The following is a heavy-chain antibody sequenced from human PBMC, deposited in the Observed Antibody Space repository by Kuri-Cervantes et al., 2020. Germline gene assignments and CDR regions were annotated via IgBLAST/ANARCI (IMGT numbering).Heavy chain of an antibody. CDR3: IKDGEAGTTRGLFDS. CDR2: TNWDGTRS. Sequence: GESLKISCAAPGFTFDDYAMHWVRHAPGQGLEWVSSTNWDGTRSAYADSVKGRFIISRDNNLHSLYLHMNSLRSEDTAFYYCIKDGEAGTTRGLFDSWGPGTLVTVSS. V-gene: IGHV3-43D*04. J-gene: IGHJ4*02. D-gene: IGHD1-1*01. CDR1: GFTFDDYA.